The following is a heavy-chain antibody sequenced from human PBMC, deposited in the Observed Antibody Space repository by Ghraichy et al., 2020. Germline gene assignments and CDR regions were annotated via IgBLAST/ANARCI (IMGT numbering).Heavy chain of an antibody. D-gene: IGHD6-13*01. CDR2: IKQDGSEK. J-gene: IGHJ4*02. CDR1: GFTFSSYW. Sequence: GGSLRLSCAASGFTFSSYWMSWVRQAPGKGLEWVANIKQDGSEKYYVDSVKGRFTISRDNAKNSLYLQMNSLRAEDTAVYYCARCIAAAAKGPGCGANYWGQGTLVTVSS. V-gene: IGHV3-7*01. CDR3: ARCIAAAAKGPGCGANY.